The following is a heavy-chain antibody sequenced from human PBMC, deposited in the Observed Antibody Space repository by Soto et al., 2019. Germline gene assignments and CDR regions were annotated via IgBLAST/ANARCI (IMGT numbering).Heavy chain of an antibody. J-gene: IGHJ4*02. CDR1: GGTFSSYA. V-gene: IGHV1-69*13. Sequence: ASVKVSCKASGGTFSSYAISWVLQAPGQGLEWMGGIIPIFGTANYAQKFQGRVTITADESTSTAYMELSSLRSEDTAVYYCARDTLWRPGIAAAGTFDYWGQGTLVTVSS. CDR3: ARDTLWRPGIAAAGTFDY. CDR2: IIPIFGTA. D-gene: IGHD6-13*01.